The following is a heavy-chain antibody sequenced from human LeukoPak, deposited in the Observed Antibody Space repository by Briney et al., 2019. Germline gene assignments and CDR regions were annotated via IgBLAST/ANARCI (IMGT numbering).Heavy chain of an antibody. CDR1: GGTFSSYA. Sequence: SVKVSCKASGGTFSSYAISWVRQAPGQGLEWRGRIIPILGIANYAQKFQGRVTITADKSTSTAYMELSSLRSEDTAVYYCARGTFWSGYYHDYWGQGTLVTVSS. V-gene: IGHV1-69*04. J-gene: IGHJ4*02. CDR2: IIPILGIA. CDR3: ARGTFWSGYYHDY. D-gene: IGHD3-3*01.